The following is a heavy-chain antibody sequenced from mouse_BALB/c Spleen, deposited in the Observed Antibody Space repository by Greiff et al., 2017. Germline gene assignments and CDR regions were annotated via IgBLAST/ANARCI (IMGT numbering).Heavy chain of an antibody. J-gene: IGHJ3*01. Sequence: ESGPGLVAPSQSLSITCTVSGFSLTSYDISWIRQPPGKGLEWLGVIWTGGGTNYNSAFMSRLSISKDNSKSQVFLKMNSLQTDDTAIYYCVRDPVFAYWGQGTLFTVSA. CDR3: VRDPVFAY. V-gene: IGHV2-9-2*01. CDR1: GFSLTSYD. CDR2: IWTGGGT.